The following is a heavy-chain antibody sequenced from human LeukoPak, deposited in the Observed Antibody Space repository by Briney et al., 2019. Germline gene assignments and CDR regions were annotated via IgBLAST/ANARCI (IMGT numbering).Heavy chain of an antibody. Sequence: KPSETLSLTWAVCCYSISSGYYWGWIRQPPGKGLEWIGSIYHSGSTYYNPSLKSRVTISVDTSKNQFSMKLSSVTAADTAVYYCARLISGYGSGDYWGQGTLVTVS. V-gene: IGHV4-38-2*01. CDR1: CYSISSGYY. CDR3: ARLISGYGSGDY. CDR2: IYHSGST. J-gene: IGHJ4*02. D-gene: IGHD3-10*01.